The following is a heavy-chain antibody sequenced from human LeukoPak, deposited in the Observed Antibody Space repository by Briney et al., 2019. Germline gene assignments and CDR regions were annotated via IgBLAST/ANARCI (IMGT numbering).Heavy chain of an antibody. CDR2: ISSSSSYI. Sequence: GGSLRLSCAASGFTFSSYSMNWVRQAPGKGLEWVSSISSSSSYIYYADSVKGRFTISRDNAKNSLYLQMNSLRAEDTALYYCAKDTGYSYGLYYFDYWGQGTLVTVSS. CDR1: GFTFSSYS. CDR3: AKDTGYSYGLYYFDY. D-gene: IGHD5-18*01. V-gene: IGHV3-21*04. J-gene: IGHJ4*02.